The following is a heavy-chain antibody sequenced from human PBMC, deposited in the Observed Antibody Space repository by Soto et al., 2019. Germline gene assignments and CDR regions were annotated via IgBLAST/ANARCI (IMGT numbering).Heavy chain of an antibody. Sequence: GGTLRLSCAVSGFTLTDDYIYWGRLAPGNGLEWVGRVRENAQCDCTSYASAVKGRFTTSRDASKNSVYLQMNSLNTEDTAVYSCVRATYFFVISGYPSCLDYSDQGPLVTLSS. CDR1: GFTLTDDY. D-gene: IGHD3-22*01. V-gene: IGHV3-72*01. CDR2: VRENAQCDCT. CDR3: VRATYFFVISGYPSCLDY. J-gene: IGHJ4*02.